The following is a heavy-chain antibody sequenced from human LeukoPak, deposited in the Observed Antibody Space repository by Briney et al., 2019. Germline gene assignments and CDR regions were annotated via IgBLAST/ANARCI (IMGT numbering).Heavy chain of an antibody. CDR3: ARRRSDFWSGYYDP. CDR2: FHYSGTT. D-gene: IGHD3-3*01. Sequence: PSETLSLTCTVSGGSISSYYWSWIRQPPGKELEWIGYFHYSGTTNYNPSLKSRVTISVDTSKNQFSLKLRAVTAADTAVYYCARRRSDFWSGYYDPWGQGTLVTVSS. V-gene: IGHV4-59*08. J-gene: IGHJ5*02. CDR1: GGSISSYY.